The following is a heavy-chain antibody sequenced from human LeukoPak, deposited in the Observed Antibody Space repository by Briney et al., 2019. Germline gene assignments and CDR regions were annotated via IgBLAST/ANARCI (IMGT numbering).Heavy chain of an antibody. J-gene: IGHJ4*02. Sequence: GGSLRLSCAASGFVFSNNWMYWVRQAPGRGLVWVSRINSDGSSIAYADSVKGRFTISRDNAKNTLFLQMNSLTVEDTAMYYCAKGLSWGATDYWGQGTLVTVSS. CDR1: GFVFSNNW. V-gene: IGHV3-74*01. CDR2: INSDGSSI. CDR3: AKGLSWGATDY. D-gene: IGHD6-13*01.